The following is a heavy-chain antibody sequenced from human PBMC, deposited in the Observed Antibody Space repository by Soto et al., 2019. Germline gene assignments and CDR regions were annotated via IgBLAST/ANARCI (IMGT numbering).Heavy chain of an antibody. J-gene: IGHJ4*02. CDR3: ARASRTAMVPPDY. Sequence: SETLSLTCTVSGGSISSYYWSWIRQPPGKGLEWIGYIYYSGSTNYNPSLKSRVTISVDTSKNQFSLKLSSVTAADTAVYYCARASRTAMVPPDYWGQGTLVTVS. CDR2: IYYSGST. CDR1: GGSISSYY. V-gene: IGHV4-59*01. D-gene: IGHD5-18*01.